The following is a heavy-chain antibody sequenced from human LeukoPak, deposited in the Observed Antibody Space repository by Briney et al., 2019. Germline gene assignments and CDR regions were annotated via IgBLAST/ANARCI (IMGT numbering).Heavy chain of an antibody. CDR2: ISSSSSTI. CDR1: GFNFSSYS. Sequence: PGGSLRLPCAASGFNFSSYSMNWVRQAPGKGQEWVSYISSSSSTIYYADSVKGRFIISRDNAKNSLYLQMNSLRAEDTAVYYCARAHLGLFGEFTFRYPAFDYWGQGTLVTVSS. J-gene: IGHJ4*02. V-gene: IGHV3-48*01. D-gene: IGHD3-10*02. CDR3: ARAHLGLFGEFTFRYPAFDY.